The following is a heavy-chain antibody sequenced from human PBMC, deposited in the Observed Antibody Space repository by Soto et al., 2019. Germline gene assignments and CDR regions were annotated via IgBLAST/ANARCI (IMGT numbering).Heavy chain of an antibody. D-gene: IGHD6-13*01. CDR3: AKRQGIGSAAKNFDF. CDR1: GFIFSNHA. Sequence: EVQLLESGGGLVQPGGSLRLSCAASGFIFSNHAMSWVRQAPGKGLEWVSGISASGNLIYYADSVKGRFNMSRDNSKNTLYLQMSSLRAEDTAVYFCAKRQGIGSAAKNFDFWGQGTLVTVSS. V-gene: IGHV3-23*01. J-gene: IGHJ4*02. CDR2: ISASGNLI.